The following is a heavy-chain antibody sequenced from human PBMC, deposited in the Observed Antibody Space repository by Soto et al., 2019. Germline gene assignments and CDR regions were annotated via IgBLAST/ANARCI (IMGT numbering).Heavy chain of an antibody. D-gene: IGHD3-16*01. Sequence: QVQLVESGGCVVQPGRSLRLSCAASGFSLSSHAMHWVRQAPGKGLEWLSIISYDGSTIFYADSVKGRFTISRDNSKIPLYLQMNSLRTDDTAVSFCARHLASTVITYAWFDPWGQGTLGTVSS. CDR3: ARHLASTVITYAWFDP. CDR2: ISYDGSTI. J-gene: IGHJ5*02. CDR1: GFSLSSHA. V-gene: IGHV3-30-3*01.